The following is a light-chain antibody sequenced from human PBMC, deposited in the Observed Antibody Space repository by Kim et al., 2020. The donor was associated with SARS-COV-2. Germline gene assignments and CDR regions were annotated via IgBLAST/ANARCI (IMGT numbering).Light chain of an antibody. CDR1: SIYFPRKNL. Sequence: QWKTTTFIGASIYFPRKNLVSCYQRYPQKGLLLIIYENNRRPSGVSILFSVSTSVSSVSLTISALQAEDEAYYHCCTYTCYTTWIFGGGTRLTVL. V-gene: IGLV2-23*01. CDR3: CTYTCYTTWI. J-gene: IGLJ2*01. CDR2: ENN.